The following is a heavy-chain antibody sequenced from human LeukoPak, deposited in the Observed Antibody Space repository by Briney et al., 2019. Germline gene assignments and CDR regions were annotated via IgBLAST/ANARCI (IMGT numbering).Heavy chain of an antibody. Sequence: SETLSLTCAVYGGSFSGYYWSWIRQPPGKGLEWIGEINHSGSTNYNPSLKSRVTISVDTSKNQFSLKLSSVTAADAAVYYCARTVTTDYYGMDVWGQGTTVTVSS. CDR1: GGSFSGYY. V-gene: IGHV4-34*01. D-gene: IGHD4-11*01. CDR3: ARTVTTDYYGMDV. CDR2: INHSGST. J-gene: IGHJ6*02.